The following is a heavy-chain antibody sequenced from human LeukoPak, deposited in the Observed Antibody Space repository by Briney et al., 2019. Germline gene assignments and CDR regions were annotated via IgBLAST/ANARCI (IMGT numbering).Heavy chain of an antibody. CDR1: GFTFSSYA. CDR2: ISGSGGST. D-gene: IGHD3-22*01. V-gene: IGHV3-23*01. CDR3: AKETKITMTVVEYYYGMDV. J-gene: IGHJ6*02. Sequence: GGSLRLSCAASGFTFSSYAMSWVRQAPGKGLEWVSAISGSGGSTYYADSVKGRFTISRDNSKNTLYLQMNSLRAEDTAVYYCAKETKITMTVVEYYYGMDVWGQGTTVTVSS.